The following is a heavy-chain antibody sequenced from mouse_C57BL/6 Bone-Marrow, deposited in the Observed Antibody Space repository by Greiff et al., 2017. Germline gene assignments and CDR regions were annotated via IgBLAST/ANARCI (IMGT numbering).Heavy chain of an antibody. V-gene: IGHV5-12*01. Sequence: EVMLVESGGGLVQPGGSLKLSCAASGFTFSDYYMYWVRQTPEKRLEWVAYISNGGGSTYYPDTVKGRFTISRDNAKNTLYLRMSRLKSEDTAMYYCARHPLFDYWGQGTTLTVSS. CDR1: GFTFSDYY. J-gene: IGHJ2*01. CDR3: ARHPLFDY. CDR2: ISNGGGST.